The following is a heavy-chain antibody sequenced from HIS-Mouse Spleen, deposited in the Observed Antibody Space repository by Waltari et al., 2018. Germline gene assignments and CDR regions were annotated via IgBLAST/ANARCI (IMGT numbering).Heavy chain of an antibody. CDR2: IWYDGSNK. CDR3: AKGGGSLWGGNYFDY. CDR1: GFTFSSSG. D-gene: IGHD3-3*01. Sequence: QVQLVESGGGVVQPGRSLRLSCVASGFTFSSSGMHWVRQAPGKGLEWVAVIWYDGSNKYYADSVKGRFTISRDNSKNTLYLQMNSLRAEDTAVYYCAKGGGSLWGGNYFDYWGQGTLVTVSS. V-gene: IGHV3-33*06. J-gene: IGHJ4*02.